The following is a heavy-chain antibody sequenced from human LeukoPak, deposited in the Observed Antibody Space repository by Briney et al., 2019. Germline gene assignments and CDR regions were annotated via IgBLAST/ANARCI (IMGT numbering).Heavy chain of an antibody. V-gene: IGHV3-30*04. CDR1: RFTFSTYA. D-gene: IGHD3-22*01. CDR2: ISYNGSNK. J-gene: IGHJ4*02. Sequence: GGSLRLSCAASRFTFSTYAIHWVRQAPGKGLEWVAVISYNGSNKYYADSVKGRFTISRDNSKNTLYLQMNSLRAEDTAVYYCARDYRGYSKFDYWGQGTLVTVSS. CDR3: ARDYRGYSKFDY.